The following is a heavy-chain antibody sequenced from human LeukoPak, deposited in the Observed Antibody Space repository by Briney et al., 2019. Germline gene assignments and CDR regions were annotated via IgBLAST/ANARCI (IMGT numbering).Heavy chain of an antibody. V-gene: IGHV3-48*04. J-gene: IGHJ6*04. CDR3: AELGITMIGGV. Sequence: GGSLRLSCAASGFTFNSYGMIWVRQAPGKGLEWVSYISSSSSTITYADSVRGRFTISRDNAKNSLCLQMNSLRVEDTGVYYRAELGITMIGGVWGKGTTVTISS. D-gene: IGHD3-10*02. CDR2: ISSSSSTI. CDR1: GFTFNSYG.